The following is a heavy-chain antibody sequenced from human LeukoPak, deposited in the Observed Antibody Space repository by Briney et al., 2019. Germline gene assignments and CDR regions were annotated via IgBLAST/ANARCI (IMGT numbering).Heavy chain of an antibody. CDR3: AKALRAGHRPVYTYYYMDV. CDR1: EFTFNSYA. CDR2: ISGSGDTT. J-gene: IGHJ6*03. D-gene: IGHD5/OR15-5a*01. Sequence: GGSLRLSCAASEFTFNSYAMNWVRQAPGKGLEWVSTISGSGDTTYYADSLRGRFTISRDKSKNTVFLQMNSLRADDTAVYYCAKALRAGHRPVYTYYYMDVWGKGTTVTVS. V-gene: IGHV3-23*01.